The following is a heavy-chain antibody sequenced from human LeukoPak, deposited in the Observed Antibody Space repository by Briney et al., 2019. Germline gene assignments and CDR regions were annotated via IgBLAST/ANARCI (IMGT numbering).Heavy chain of an antibody. CDR1: GFSFSSFW. CDR3: TRDIGGRSAY. V-gene: IGHV3-74*01. CDR2: LNEDGGIT. J-gene: IGHJ4*02. Sequence: GGSLRLSCEASGFSFSSFWMRWVRQAPGEGLVWVSRLNEDGGITNYADFAKGRFTISRDNARNTLYLQMNSLSAGDTAVYYCTRDIGGRSAYWGQGTLVTVSS. D-gene: IGHD3-16*01.